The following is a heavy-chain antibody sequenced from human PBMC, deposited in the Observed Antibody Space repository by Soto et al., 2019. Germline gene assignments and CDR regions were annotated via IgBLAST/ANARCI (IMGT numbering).Heavy chain of an antibody. CDR2: LSASGRT. D-gene: IGHD2-8*01. CDR1: ACYSCKLD. V-gene: IGHV4-4*07. J-gene: IGHJ2*01. CDR3: ARGMGRYFDI. Sequence: LTWRISACYSCKLDVSLSRQPAGKGLESLGRLSASGRTNYSPSLQSRVTMSLDRSKNRFSLRLTSVSAADTAVYFCARGMGRYFDIWGRGTLGTVSS.